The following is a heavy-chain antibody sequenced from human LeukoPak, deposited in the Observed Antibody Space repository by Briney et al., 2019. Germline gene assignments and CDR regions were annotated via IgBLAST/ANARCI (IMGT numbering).Heavy chain of an antibody. V-gene: IGHV3-23*01. CDR3: AKYLMAKGPPYALDV. CDR2: IGSSGGDT. CDR1: GFTFSNYA. D-gene: IGHD2-8*01. J-gene: IGHJ6*02. Sequence: PGGSLRLSCTPSGFTFSNYAVNWVRQAPGKGLEWVSGIGSSGGDTYYADSVKGWFTISRDNSKNMLYLQMNSLRADDTALYYCAKYLMAKGPPYALDVWGQGTTVTVSS.